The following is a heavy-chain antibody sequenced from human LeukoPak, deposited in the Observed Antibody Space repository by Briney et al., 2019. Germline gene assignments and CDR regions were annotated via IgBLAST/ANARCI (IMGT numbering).Heavy chain of an antibody. J-gene: IGHJ5*02. CDR1: GYSISSDYQ. CDR3: ARDPRWLTPDCTSTSCYENYFDP. D-gene: IGHD2-2*01. Sequence: SETLPLTCGVPGYSISSDYQWAWIRQSPGKELEWIGSIYHSSSAHYNPSLKSRVTISAETSKNQCSLNMYSVTAADTAVYYCARDPRWLTPDCTSTSCYENYFDPWGQGTLVTVSS. CDR2: IYHSSSA. V-gene: IGHV4-38-2*02.